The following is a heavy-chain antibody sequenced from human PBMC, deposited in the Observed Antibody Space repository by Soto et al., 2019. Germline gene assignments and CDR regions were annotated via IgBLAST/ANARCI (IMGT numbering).Heavy chain of an antibody. V-gene: IGHV3-30*18. J-gene: IGHJ3*02. Sequence: GSLRLSCAASGFSFTTYVMHGVGQAPGKGLEWVAVISHDGSYKYYGDAVKGRFTISRDTSKNAVYLEMNSLRPEDTAVYYCAKGLLAIVGTTLPRDAFNIWGQGTMVTVSS. CDR2: ISHDGSYK. CDR3: AKGLLAIVGTTLPRDAFNI. D-gene: IGHD1-26*01. CDR1: GFSFTTYV.